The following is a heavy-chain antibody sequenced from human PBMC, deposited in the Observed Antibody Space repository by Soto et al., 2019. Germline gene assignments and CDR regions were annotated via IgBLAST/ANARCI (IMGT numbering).Heavy chain of an antibody. V-gene: IGHV1-69*13. CDR2: IILPFGTP. CDR3: AIVPDYEGYFDY. D-gene: IGHD4-17*01. Sequence: SVKVSCKASGGTFSNYAISWVRQAPGQGLEWMGVIILPFGTPNYAQTFQGRVTITADESMTTAYMELSGLRSEDTAVYYCAIVPDYEGYFDYCGRGTLVTVSS. J-gene: IGHJ4*02. CDR1: GGTFSNYA.